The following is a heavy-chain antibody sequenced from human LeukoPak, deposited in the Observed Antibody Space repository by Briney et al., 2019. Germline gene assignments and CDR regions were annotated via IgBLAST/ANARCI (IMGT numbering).Heavy chain of an antibody. V-gene: IGHV4-30-2*01. Sequence: PSQTLSLTCAVSGGSISSGGYSWSWIRQPPGKGLEWIGYIYHSGSTYYNPSLKSRVTISVDRSKNQFSLKLSSVTAADTAVYYCARALITMVRGVIIGGPRGAFDIWGQGTMVTVSS. CDR3: ARALITMVRGVIIGGPRGAFDI. CDR1: GGSISSGGYS. J-gene: IGHJ3*02. CDR2: IYHSGST. D-gene: IGHD3-10*01.